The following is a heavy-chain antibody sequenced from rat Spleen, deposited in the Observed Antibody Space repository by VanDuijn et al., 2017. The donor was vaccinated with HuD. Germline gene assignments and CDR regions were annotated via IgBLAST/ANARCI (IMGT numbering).Heavy chain of an antibody. V-gene: IGHV5-27*01. J-gene: IGHJ2*01. CDR2: ISTSGGST. CDR1: GFTFSDYF. D-gene: IGHD1-10*01. Sequence: EVQLVESDGGLVQPGRSLKLSCAASGFTFSDYFMAWVRQAPTQGLEWVATISTSGGSTYSRDSVKGRFTISRDNAKSTLYLQMNSLRSEDTATYYCTRDNNWDYWGQGVMVTVSS. CDR3: TRDNNWDY.